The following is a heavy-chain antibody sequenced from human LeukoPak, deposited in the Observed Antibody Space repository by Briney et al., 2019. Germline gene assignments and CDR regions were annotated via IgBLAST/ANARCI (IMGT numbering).Heavy chain of an antibody. CDR3: ARGGYGGGTTFDY. D-gene: IGHD4-23*01. Sequence: PSETLSLTCAVYGGSFSGYYWSWIRQPPGKGLEWIGEINHSGSTNYKPSLKSRVTISVDTSKNQFSLKLSSVTAADTAVYYCARGGYGGGTTFDYWGQGTLVTVSS. CDR1: GGSFSGYY. J-gene: IGHJ4*02. CDR2: INHSGST. V-gene: IGHV4-34*01.